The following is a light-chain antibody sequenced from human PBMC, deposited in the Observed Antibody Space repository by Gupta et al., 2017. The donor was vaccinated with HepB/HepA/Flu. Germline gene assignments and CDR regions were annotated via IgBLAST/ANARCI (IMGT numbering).Light chain of an antibody. CDR1: SSDIGGYSY. CDR2: DVS. Sequence: SDLTHPASVSVSPGQSITISCTGTSSDIGGYSYVSWYQHRPGKAPKLIVYDVSNRPSGVSSRFSGSKSGNTASLTISGLQAEDDGAYSCSSYTISNTMIFGGGTKLTVL. J-gene: IGLJ2*01. V-gene: IGLV2-14*03. CDR3: SSYTISNTMI.